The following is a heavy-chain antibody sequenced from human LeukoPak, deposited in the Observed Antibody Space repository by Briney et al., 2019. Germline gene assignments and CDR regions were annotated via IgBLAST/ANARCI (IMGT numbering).Heavy chain of an antibody. CDR3: ARGEVLRFLEWSRGPFDY. Sequence: TSETLSLTCTVSGGSISSSSYYWGWIRQPPGKGLEWIVSIYYSGSTYYNPSLKSRVTISVDTSKNQFSLKLSSVTAADTAVYYCARGEVLRFLEWSRGPFDYWGQGTLVTVSS. CDR2: IYYSGST. CDR1: GGSISSSSYY. D-gene: IGHD3-3*01. V-gene: IGHV4-39*01. J-gene: IGHJ4*02.